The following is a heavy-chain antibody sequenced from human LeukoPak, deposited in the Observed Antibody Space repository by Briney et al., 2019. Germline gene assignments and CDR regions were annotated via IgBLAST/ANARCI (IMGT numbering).Heavy chain of an antibody. CDR3: ARDVTSSGSSRFDS. CDR1: GFTFSSYW. Sequence: GGSLRLSCAASGFTFSSYWMSWVRQAPGKGLEWVANIKQDGSEKYYVDSVKGRFTISRDNAKNSLYLQMNSLRAEDTAVYYCARDVTSSGSSRFDSWGQGTLVTVSS. V-gene: IGHV3-7*01. J-gene: IGHJ4*02. D-gene: IGHD1-26*01. CDR2: IKQDGSEK.